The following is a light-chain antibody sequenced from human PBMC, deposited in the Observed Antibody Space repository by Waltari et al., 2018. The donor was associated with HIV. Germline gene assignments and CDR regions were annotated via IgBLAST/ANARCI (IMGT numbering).Light chain of an antibody. Sequence: DIQMTQSPSTVSASVGNPVTITCRASQSIGRWLAWYQQKPGEAPKLLIYETSTLEIGVPSIFSGSGSGTEFTLTVSRLQPEDFATYYCQQYNSHSRTFGQGTKVEIK. CDR3: QQYNSHSRT. CDR1: QSIGRW. V-gene: IGKV1-5*03. CDR2: ETS. J-gene: IGKJ1*01.